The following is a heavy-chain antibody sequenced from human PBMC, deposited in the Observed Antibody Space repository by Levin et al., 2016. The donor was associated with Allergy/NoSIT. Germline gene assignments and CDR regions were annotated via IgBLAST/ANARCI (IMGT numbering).Heavy chain of an antibody. J-gene: IGHJ4*02. CDR3: ARDNVAYTPLFDY. D-gene: IGHD4-11*01. CDR1: AGSVRSGSYY. CDR2: IYYSGST. V-gene: IGHV4-61*01. Sequence: SETLSLTCTVSAGSVRSGSYYWSWIRQPPGKALEWIGYIYYSGSTNYNPSLKSRVTISVDTSKNQFSLKLSPVTAADTAVYYCARDNVAYTPLFDYWGQGTLVTVSS.